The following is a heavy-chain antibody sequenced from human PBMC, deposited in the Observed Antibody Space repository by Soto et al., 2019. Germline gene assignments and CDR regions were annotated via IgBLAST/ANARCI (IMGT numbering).Heavy chain of an antibody. CDR2: VSGGSGVT. V-gene: IGHV3-23*01. Sequence: EMQLLESGGGLVQPGGSLRLSCVVSGFSFSTYGVTWVRQAPGRGLEWVCGVSGGSGVTHYTDSVKGRFTISGDDSKNTVYLQMHSLRGEDTAVYYCTRWNGYGDLWGQGTLVTVSS. J-gene: IGHJ5*02. CDR3: TRWNGYGDL. CDR1: GFSFSTYG. D-gene: IGHD1-1*01.